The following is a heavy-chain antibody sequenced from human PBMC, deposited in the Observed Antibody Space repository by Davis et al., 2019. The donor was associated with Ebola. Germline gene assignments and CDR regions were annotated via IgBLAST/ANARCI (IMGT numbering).Heavy chain of an antibody. J-gene: IGHJ3*02. CDR1: GFTFSNYW. D-gene: IGHD1-26*01. V-gene: IGHV3-7*01. CDR2: IKQDGSQK. CDR3: VRDRVEFSTSWGFDI. Sequence: PGGSLRLSCATAGFTFSNYWMGWVRQAPGKGLEWVANIKQDGSQKTYVDSVTGRFTISRDNAKNSLYLQMNSLRGEDTAIYYCVRDRVEFSTSWGFDIWGQGTIVTVSS.